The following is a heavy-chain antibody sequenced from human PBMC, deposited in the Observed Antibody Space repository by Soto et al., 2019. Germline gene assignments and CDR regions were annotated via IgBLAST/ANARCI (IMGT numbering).Heavy chain of an antibody. J-gene: IGHJ4*02. V-gene: IGHV3-23*01. CDR2: ISGSGGST. D-gene: IGHD3-22*01. CDR1: GFTFSSYA. CDR3: AKENYYYDSSGYRYFDY. Sequence: GGSLRLSCAASGFTFSSYAMSWVRQAPGKGLEWVSAISGSGGSTYYADSVKGRFTISRDNSKNTLYLQMNSLRAEDTAVYYCAKENYYYDSSGYRYFDYWGQGTLVTVSS.